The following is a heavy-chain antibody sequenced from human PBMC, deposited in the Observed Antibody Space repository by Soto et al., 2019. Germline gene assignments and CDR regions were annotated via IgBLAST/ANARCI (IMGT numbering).Heavy chain of an antibody. Sequence: EVPLLESGGGLVQPGGSLRLSCAASGFTFSSYAMSWVRQAPGKGLEWVSAISGSGGSTYYADSVKGRFTISRDNSKNTLYRQMNSLRAEDTAVYYCAIQDIVVVPAAEIFDYWGQGTLVTVSS. D-gene: IGHD2-2*01. V-gene: IGHV3-23*01. J-gene: IGHJ4*02. CDR3: AIQDIVVVPAAEIFDY. CDR2: ISGSGGST. CDR1: GFTFSSYA.